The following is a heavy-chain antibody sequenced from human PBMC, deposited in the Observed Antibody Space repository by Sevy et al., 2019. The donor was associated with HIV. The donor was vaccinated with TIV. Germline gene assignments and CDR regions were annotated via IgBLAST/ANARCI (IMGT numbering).Heavy chain of an antibody. CDR1: GYTFPNYG. CDR2: ISAYNGNT. Sequence: ASVKVSCMASGYTFPNYGISWVRQAPGQGLAWMGWISAYNGNTNYAQSLQGRVIMTTDTSTNTAYMELRSLRSDDTAVDFCAKDRGYCSVGNCYSDSWGQGTLVTVSS. CDR3: AKDRGYCSVGNCYSDS. J-gene: IGHJ4*02. D-gene: IGHD2-15*01. V-gene: IGHV1-18*04.